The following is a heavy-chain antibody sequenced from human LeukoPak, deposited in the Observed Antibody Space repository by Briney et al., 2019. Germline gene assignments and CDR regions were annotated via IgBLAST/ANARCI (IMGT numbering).Heavy chain of an antibody. Sequence: GGSLRLSCAASGFTFSSYGMHWVRQAPGKGLEGVAVIWYDGSNKYYADSVKGRFTISRDNSKDTLYLQMNSLRAEDTAVYYCARTGGDGYNSGVGYWGQGTLVTVSS. CDR3: ARTGGDGYNSGVGY. CDR2: IWYDGSNK. CDR1: GFTFSSYG. D-gene: IGHD5-24*01. J-gene: IGHJ4*02. V-gene: IGHV3-33*01.